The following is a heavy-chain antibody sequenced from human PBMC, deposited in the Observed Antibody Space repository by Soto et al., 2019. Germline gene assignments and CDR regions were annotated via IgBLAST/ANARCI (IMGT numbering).Heavy chain of an antibody. J-gene: IGHJ6*02. CDR1: CGSFSGYY. Sequence: PSETLSLTCAVYCGSFSGYYWSWIRQPPWKGLEWIGEINHSGSTNYNPSLKSRVTISVDTYKNQFSLKLSSVTAADTAVYYCARIVLLWFGEFRGHYYYYGMDVWGQGTTVTVSS. D-gene: IGHD3-10*01. CDR2: INHSGST. V-gene: IGHV4-34*01. CDR3: ARIVLLWFGEFRGHYYYYGMDV.